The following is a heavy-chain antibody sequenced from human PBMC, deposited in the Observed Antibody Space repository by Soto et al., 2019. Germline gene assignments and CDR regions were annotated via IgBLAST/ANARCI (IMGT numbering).Heavy chain of an antibody. V-gene: IGHV3-66*01. J-gene: IGHJ3*02. D-gene: IGHD6-19*01. Sequence: GGSLRLSCAASGFTVSSNYMSWVRQAPGKGLEWVSVIYSGGSTYYADSVKGSFAISRDNSKNTLYLQMNSVSAEDTAVEYCARGGRALGGGWSHAFDIWGQGTMVTVSS. CDR3: ARGGRALGGGWSHAFDI. CDR1: GFTVSSNY. CDR2: IYSGGST.